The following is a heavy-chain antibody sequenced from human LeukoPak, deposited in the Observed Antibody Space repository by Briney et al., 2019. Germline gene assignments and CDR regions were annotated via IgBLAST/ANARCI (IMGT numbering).Heavy chain of an antibody. CDR1: GYTFTSYG. D-gene: IGHD1-26*01. CDR3: ARDLRIVGALGDPHFDY. CDR2: ISAYNGNT. J-gene: IGHJ4*02. Sequence: ASVKVSCKASGYTFTSYGISWVRQAPGQGLEWMGWISAYNGNTNYAQKLQGRVTMTTDTSTSTAYMGLRSLRSDDTAVYYCARDLRIVGALGDPHFDYWGQGTLVTVSS. V-gene: IGHV1-18*01.